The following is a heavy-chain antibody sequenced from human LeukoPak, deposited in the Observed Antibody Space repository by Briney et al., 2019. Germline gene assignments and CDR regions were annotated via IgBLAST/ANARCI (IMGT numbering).Heavy chain of an antibody. J-gene: IGHJ2*01. D-gene: IGHD4-17*01. CDR2: INPSGGST. Sequence: ASVKVSCKASGYTFTTYYMHWVRQAPGQGLEWMGIINPSGGSTSYAQKFQGRVTMTRDTSTSTVYMELGSLRSEDTAVYYCARAYGDIPPYWYFDLWGRGTLVTVSS. CDR1: GYTFTTYY. V-gene: IGHV1-46*03. CDR3: ARAYGDIPPYWYFDL.